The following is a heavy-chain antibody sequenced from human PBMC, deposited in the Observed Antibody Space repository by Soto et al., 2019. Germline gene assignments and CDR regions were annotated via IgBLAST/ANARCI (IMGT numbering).Heavy chain of an antibody. CDR3: AGGSSTPASGDY. CDR2: VSAYKGEK. J-gene: IGHJ4*02. D-gene: IGHD6-6*01. Sequence: QVQLVQSGPEVRKPGASVKVSCKASGYTFTNYGINWVRQAPGQGLEWMGRVSAYKGEKSYAQKVEDRITMTTDTSTSTAYMELRRLRSEDTAVYYCAGGSSTPASGDYWGQGTLVTVSS. V-gene: IGHV1-18*01. CDR1: GYTFTNYG.